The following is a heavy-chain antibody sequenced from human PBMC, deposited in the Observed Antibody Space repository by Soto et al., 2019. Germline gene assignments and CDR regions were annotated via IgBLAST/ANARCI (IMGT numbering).Heavy chain of an antibody. Sequence: PGGSLRLSCAASGVTFSNYGMHWVRQAPGKGLEWVAVIWYDGNNKYYADSVKGRFIISRDNSNNTLYVQMTSLRAEDTAVYYCARGLHSLFDYWGQGTLVTVSS. J-gene: IGHJ4*02. CDR3: ARGLHSLFDY. V-gene: IGHV3-33*01. D-gene: IGHD2-21*01. CDR1: GVTFSNYG. CDR2: IWYDGNNK.